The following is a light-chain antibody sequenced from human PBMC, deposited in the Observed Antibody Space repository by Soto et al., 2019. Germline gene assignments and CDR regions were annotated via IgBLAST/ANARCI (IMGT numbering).Light chain of an antibody. J-gene: IGKJ1*01. CDR3: QHYNDYSCT. Sequence: DIHMTQSPSTLSASVGDRVTITCRASQGISIWLAWYQQKPGKAPNLLIYKTSSLESGVPSRFSGSGSGTEFTLTISSLQPDDFATYDCQHYNDYSCTFGQGTKVEIK. CDR2: KTS. V-gene: IGKV1-5*03. CDR1: QGISIW.